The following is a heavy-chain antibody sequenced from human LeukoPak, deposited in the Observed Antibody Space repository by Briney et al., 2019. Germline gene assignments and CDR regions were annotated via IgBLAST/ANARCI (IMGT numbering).Heavy chain of an antibody. J-gene: IGHJ4*02. Sequence: ASVKVSCKASGYTFTSYGISWVRQAPGQGLEWMGWISAYNGNTNYAQKLQGRVTMTTDISTSTAYMELRSLRSDDTAVYYCARDTLMDILTPPDYWGQGTLVTVSS. CDR3: ARDTLMDILTPPDY. CDR1: GYTFTSYG. CDR2: ISAYNGNT. V-gene: IGHV1-18*01. D-gene: IGHD3-9*01.